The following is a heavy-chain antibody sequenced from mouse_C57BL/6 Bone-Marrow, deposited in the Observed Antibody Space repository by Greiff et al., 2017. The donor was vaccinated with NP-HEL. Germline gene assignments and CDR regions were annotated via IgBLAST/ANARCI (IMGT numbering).Heavy chain of an antibody. CDR3: VRDANWVFDY. D-gene: IGHD4-1*01. CDR2: IRRKSSNYAT. CDR1: GFTFNTYA. J-gene: IGHJ2*01. Sequence: EVKVEESGGGLVQPKGSLKLSCAASGFTFNTYAMHWVRQAPGKGLEWVARIRRKSSNYATYYADSVKDRFTISRDDSKSMLYLQMNNLKTEDTAMYYCVRDANWVFDYGGQGTTLTVSS. V-gene: IGHV10-3*01.